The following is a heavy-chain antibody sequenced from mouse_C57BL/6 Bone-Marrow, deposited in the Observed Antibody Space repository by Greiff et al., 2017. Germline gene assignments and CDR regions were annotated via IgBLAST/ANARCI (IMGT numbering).Heavy chain of an antibody. CDR1: GYSFTDYN. CDR3: ARYGYYDSYWYFDV. CDR2: INPNYGTT. J-gene: IGHJ1*03. D-gene: IGHD2-3*01. Sequence: VQLQQSGPELVKPGASVKISCKASGYSFTDYNMNWVKQSNGKSLEWIGVINPNYGTTSYNQKFKGKATLTVDQSSSTAYMQLNSLTSEDSAVXDCARYGYYDSYWYFDVWGTGTTVTVSS. V-gene: IGHV1-39*01.